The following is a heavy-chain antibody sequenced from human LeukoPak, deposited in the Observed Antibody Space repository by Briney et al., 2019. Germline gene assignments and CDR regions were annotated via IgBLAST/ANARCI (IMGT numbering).Heavy chain of an antibody. D-gene: IGHD6-19*01. V-gene: IGHV3-23*01. CDR2: ISGSGGST. J-gene: IGHJ4*02. CDR1: GFTFSSYA. CDR3: AKVRVLRGWYVTGFDY. Sequence: GGSLRLSCAASGFTFSSYAMSWVRQAPGKGLEGVSAISGSGGSTYYADSVKGRFTISRDNSKNTLYLQMNSLRAEDTAVSYCAKVRVLRGWYVTGFDYWGQGTLVTVSS.